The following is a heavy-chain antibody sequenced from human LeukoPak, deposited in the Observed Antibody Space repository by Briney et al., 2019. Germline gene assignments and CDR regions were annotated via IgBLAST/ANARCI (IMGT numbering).Heavy chain of an antibody. CDR1: GGSISSSSYY. Sequence: SETLSLTCTVSGGSISSSSYYWGWIRQPPGKGLEWIGSIYYSGSTYYNPSLKSRVTISVDTSKNQFSLKLSSVTAADTAVYYCASRPAKGFDYWGQGTLVTVSS. J-gene: IGHJ4*02. V-gene: IGHV4-39*07. CDR2: IYYSGST. CDR3: ASRPAKGFDY.